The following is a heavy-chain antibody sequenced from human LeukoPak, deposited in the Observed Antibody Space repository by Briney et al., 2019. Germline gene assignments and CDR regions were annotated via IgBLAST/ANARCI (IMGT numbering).Heavy chain of an antibody. CDR3: ARSGGYDFLFFDY. V-gene: IGHV3-21*01. CDR2: ISSSSSYI. J-gene: IGHJ4*02. D-gene: IGHD5-12*01. Sequence: GGPLRLSCAASGFTFSSYSMNWVRQAPGKGLEWVSSISSSSSYIYYADSVKGRFTISRDNAKNSLYLQMNSLRAEDTAVYYCARSGGYDFLFFDYWGQGTLVTVSS. CDR1: GFTFSSYS.